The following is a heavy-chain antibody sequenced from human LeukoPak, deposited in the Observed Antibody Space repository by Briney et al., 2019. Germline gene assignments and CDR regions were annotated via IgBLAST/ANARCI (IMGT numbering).Heavy chain of an antibody. CDR1: GFTFNIYG. D-gene: IGHD2-21*01. J-gene: IGHJ4*02. CDR2: VGGGDDI. CDR3: AKDATPRNRLWDHFDS. Sequence: GGSLRLSGVASGFTFNIYGMSWVRQAPGKGLGWVSSVGGGDDIHYADSVKGRFTGYRDDAKNTVYLQTNSLRVEDTAIYFCAKDATPRNRLWDHFDSWGQGTLASVSS. V-gene: IGHV3-23*01.